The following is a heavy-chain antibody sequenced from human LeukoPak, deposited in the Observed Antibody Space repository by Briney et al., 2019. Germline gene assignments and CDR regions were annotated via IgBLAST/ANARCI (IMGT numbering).Heavy chain of an antibody. D-gene: IGHD5-18*01. CDR2: ISDSGGNT. Sequence: PGGSLRLSCAASGFTFSSYAMNWVRRAPGMGLEWVSAISDSGGNTYYADSVKGRFTISRDNSKNTLSLQMNSLRVEDTAVYYCAKSGSGNIYGYFDYWGQGTLVTVSS. J-gene: IGHJ4*02. V-gene: IGHV3-23*01. CDR3: AKSGSGNIYGYFDY. CDR1: GFTFSSYA.